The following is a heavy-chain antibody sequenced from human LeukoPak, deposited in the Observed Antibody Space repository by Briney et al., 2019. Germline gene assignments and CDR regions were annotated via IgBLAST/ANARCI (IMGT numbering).Heavy chain of an antibody. Sequence: SVKVSCKASGGTFISYAISWVRQAPGQGLEWMGGIIPIFGTANYAQKFQGRVTIIADESTSTAYMELSSLRSEDTAVYYCARGVVGATTGAYSFDYWGRGTLVTVSS. CDR3: ARGVVGATTGAYSFDY. J-gene: IGHJ4*02. CDR2: IIPIFGTA. CDR1: GGTFISYA. D-gene: IGHD1-26*01. V-gene: IGHV1-69*13.